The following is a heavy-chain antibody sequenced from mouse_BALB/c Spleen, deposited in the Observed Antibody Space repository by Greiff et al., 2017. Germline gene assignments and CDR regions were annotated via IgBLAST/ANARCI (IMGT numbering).Heavy chain of an antibody. CDR1: GFNIKDYY. CDR3: DATSTVVVDY. Sequence: VQLKQSGAELVRSGASVKLSCTASGFNIKDYYMHWVKQRPEQGLEWIGWIDPENGDTEYAPKFQGKATMTADTSSNTAYLQLSSLTSEDTAVYYCDATSTVVVDYWGQGTTLTVSS. V-gene: IGHV14-4*02. D-gene: IGHD1-1*01. J-gene: IGHJ2*01. CDR2: IDPENGDT.